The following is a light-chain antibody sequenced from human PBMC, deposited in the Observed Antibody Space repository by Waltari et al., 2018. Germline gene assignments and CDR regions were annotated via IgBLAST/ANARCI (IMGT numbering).Light chain of an antibody. J-gene: IGKJ2*01. CDR3: QQYSKWPPHT. CDR1: QSVSSN. Sequence: ETVMTKFPATLSVSPGEKATLSCRASQSVSSNLAWYQQKPGQAPRLLIYGASTRATGIPARFSGSGSGTDFTLTISSLQSEDFAVYYCQQYSKWPPHTFGQGTKLEL. V-gene: IGKV3-15*01. CDR2: GAS.